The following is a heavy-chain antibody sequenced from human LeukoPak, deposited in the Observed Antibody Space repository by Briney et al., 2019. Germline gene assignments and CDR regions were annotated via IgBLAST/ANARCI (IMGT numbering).Heavy chain of an antibody. Sequence: SVKVSCKASGGTFSSYTISWVRQAPGQGLEWMGRIIPILGIANYAQKFQGRVTITADKSTSTAYMELSSLRSEDTAVYYCVSFNPNDSSGYYYLDYWGQGTLVTVSS. J-gene: IGHJ4*02. CDR3: VSFNPNDSSGYYYLDY. D-gene: IGHD3-22*01. V-gene: IGHV1-69*02. CDR1: GGTFSSYT. CDR2: IIPILGIA.